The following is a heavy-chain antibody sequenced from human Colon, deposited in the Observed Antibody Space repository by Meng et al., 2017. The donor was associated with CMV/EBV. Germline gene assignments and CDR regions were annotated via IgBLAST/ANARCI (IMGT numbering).Heavy chain of an antibody. CDR1: GYTFSDYH. J-gene: IGHJ4*02. D-gene: IGHD1-26*01. CDR3: ARDPSGSRVPFDY. Sequence: QFQLLHSGAEIKKPGASVKVSCHASGYTFSDYHIHWVRQAPGQGLEWMGWINSNSGATDYAQKFQGRLTMTRDTSITTVYMELSSLRSDDTAVYYCARDPSGSRVPFDYWGQGSLVTVSS. V-gene: IGHV1-2*02. CDR2: INSNSGAT.